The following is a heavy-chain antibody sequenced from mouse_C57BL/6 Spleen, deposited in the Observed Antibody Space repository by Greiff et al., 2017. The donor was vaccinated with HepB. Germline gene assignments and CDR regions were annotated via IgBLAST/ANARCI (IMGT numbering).Heavy chain of an antibody. J-gene: IGHJ2*01. V-gene: IGHV1-64*01. CDR1: GYTFTSYW. Sequence: QVQLKQPGAELVKPGASVKLSCKASGYTFTSYWMHWVKQRPGQGLEWIGMIHPNSGSTNYNEKFKSKATLTVDKSSSTAYMQLSSLTSEDSAVYYCARGGLGREGFDYWGQGTTLTVSS. D-gene: IGHD4-1*01. CDR3: ARGGLGREGFDY. CDR2: IHPNSGST.